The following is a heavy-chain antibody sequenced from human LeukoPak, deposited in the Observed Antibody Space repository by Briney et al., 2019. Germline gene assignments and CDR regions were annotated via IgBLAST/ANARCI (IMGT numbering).Heavy chain of an antibody. CDR3: AKGKVLRFLEWLLGGLDFDY. V-gene: IGHV3-23*01. D-gene: IGHD3-3*01. Sequence: GGSLRLSCAASGFTFSSYAMSWVRQAPGKGLEWVSAISGSGGSTYYADSVKGRFTISRDNSKNTLYLQMNSLRAEDTAVYYCAKGKVLRFLEWLLGGLDFDYWGQGTLVTVSS. CDR1: GFTFSSYA. CDR2: ISGSGGST. J-gene: IGHJ4*02.